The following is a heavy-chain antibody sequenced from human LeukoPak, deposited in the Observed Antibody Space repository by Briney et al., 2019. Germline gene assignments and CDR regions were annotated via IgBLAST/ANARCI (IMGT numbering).Heavy chain of an antibody. V-gene: IGHV3-23*01. CDR2: ISGSGGST. CDR1: GFTFSSYA. CDR3: AKSGGSHDFDY. J-gene: IGHJ4*02. D-gene: IGHD1-26*01. Sequence: GGSLRLSCAASGFTFSSYAMSWVRQAPGKELEWVSAISGSGGSTYYADSVKGRFTISSDNSKNTLYLQMNSLRAEDTAVYYCAKSGGSHDFDYWGQGTLVTVSS.